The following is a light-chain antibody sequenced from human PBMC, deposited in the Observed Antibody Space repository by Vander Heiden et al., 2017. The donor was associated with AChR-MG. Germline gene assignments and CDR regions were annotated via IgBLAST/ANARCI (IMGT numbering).Light chain of an antibody. CDR3: QQSYGTPLT. CDR1: QAISTY. V-gene: IGKV1-39*01. CDR2: ASS. J-gene: IGKJ4*01. Sequence: DIQMTQSPSSLSASVGDRVTITCRASQAISTYLNWYQQKPGKAPKLVIYASSRLQSGVPSTFSGSGSGTDFTLTISSLQREDSATYYCQQSYGTPLTFGGGTKVEIK.